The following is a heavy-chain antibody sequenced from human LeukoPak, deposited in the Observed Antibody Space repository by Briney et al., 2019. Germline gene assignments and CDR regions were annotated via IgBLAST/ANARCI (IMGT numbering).Heavy chain of an antibody. CDR1: GFTFSSYA. CDR3: ARAKYDYGDPVGWFDP. J-gene: IGHJ5*02. D-gene: IGHD4-17*01. CDR2: ILGSGGNT. V-gene: IGHV3-23*01. Sequence: LAGGSLRLSCAASGFTFSSYAMAWVRQAPGKGLEWVSHILGSGGNTYYADSVRGRFTISRDNSKNTSYLKMNSLRAEDTAVYFCARAKYDYGDPVGWFDPWGQGTLVTVSS.